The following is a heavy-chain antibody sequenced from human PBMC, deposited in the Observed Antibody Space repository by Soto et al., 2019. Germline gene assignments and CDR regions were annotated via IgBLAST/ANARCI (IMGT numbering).Heavy chain of an antibody. V-gene: IGHV4-59*01. J-gene: IGHJ3*02. CDR1: GGSISSYY. CDR2: IYYSGST. Sequence: SETLSLTCTVSGGSISSYYWSWIRQPPGKGLEWIGYIYYSGSTNYNPSLKSRVTISVDTSKNQFSLKLSSVTAADTAVYYCARDRGYCSGGSCYSSAFDIWGQGTMVTVSS. CDR3: ARDRGYCSGGSCYSSAFDI. D-gene: IGHD2-15*01.